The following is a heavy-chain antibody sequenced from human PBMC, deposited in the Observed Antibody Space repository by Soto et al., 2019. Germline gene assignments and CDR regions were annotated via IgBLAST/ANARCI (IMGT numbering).Heavy chain of an antibody. CDR1: GYSFTSYW. D-gene: IGHD1-1*01. V-gene: IGHV5-51*01. J-gene: IGHJ4*02. Sequence: GESLKISCKGSGYSFTSYWIGWVRQMPGKGLEWMGIIYPGDSDTRYSPSFQGQVTISADKSISTAYLQWSSLKASDTAMYYCARHYEKTTSFIPKPDYWGQGTLVTVSS. CDR3: ARHYEKTTSFIPKPDY. CDR2: IYPGDSDT.